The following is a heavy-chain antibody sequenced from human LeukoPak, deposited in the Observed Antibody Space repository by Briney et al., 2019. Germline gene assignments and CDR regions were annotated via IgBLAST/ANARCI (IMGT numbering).Heavy chain of an antibody. J-gene: IGHJ3*02. V-gene: IGHV1-46*03. D-gene: IGHD2-2*01. CDR1: GYTFTSYY. CDR3: ARVKGLSYCSSTSCLGDAFDI. Sequence: ASVKVSCKASGYTFTSYYTHWVRQAPGQGLEWMGIINPSGGSTSYAQKFQGRVTMTRDTSTSTVYMELSSLRSEDTAVYYCARVKGLSYCSSTSCLGDAFDIWGQGTMVTVSS. CDR2: INPSGGST.